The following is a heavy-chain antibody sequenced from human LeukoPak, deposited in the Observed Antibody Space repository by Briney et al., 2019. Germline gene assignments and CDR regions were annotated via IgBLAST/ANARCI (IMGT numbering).Heavy chain of an antibody. Sequence: SETLSLTCTVSDDSVSSSNYFWGWIRQPPGKGLEWIGSIYYSGSTYYNPSLKSRVTISVDTSKNQFSLKLSSVTAADTAVYYCARVDSTSWYPGGFDYWGQGTLVTVSS. CDR1: DDSVSSSNYF. CDR2: IYYSGST. J-gene: IGHJ4*02. CDR3: ARVDSTSWYPGGFDY. V-gene: IGHV4-39*01. D-gene: IGHD2/OR15-2a*01.